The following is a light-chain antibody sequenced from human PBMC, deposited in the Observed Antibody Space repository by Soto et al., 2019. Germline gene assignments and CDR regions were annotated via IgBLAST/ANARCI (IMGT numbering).Light chain of an antibody. J-gene: IGLJ3*02. Sequence: QSVLTQPRSVSGSPGQSVTISCTGTSSDVGGYNYVSWYQQHPGKAPKLMIYDVSKRPSGVPDRFSGSKSGNTASLTISGLQAEDEAYYYCCSYAGSSPWVFGGGTKVTVL. CDR2: DVS. CDR1: SSDVGGYNY. V-gene: IGLV2-11*01. CDR3: CSYAGSSPWV.